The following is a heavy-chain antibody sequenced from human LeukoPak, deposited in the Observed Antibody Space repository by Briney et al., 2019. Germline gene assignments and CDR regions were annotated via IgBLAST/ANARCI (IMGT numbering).Heavy chain of an antibody. V-gene: IGHV4-4*07. CDR2: IYTSGST. D-gene: IGHD3-9*01. CDR1: GGPISSYY. J-gene: IGHJ4*02. CDR3: ARGYYDILAGYLDY. Sequence: SETLSLTCTVSGGPISSYYWSWIRQPAGKGLEWIGRIYTSGSTNYNPSLKSRVTMSVDTSKNQFSLKLSSVTAADTAVYYCARGYYDILAGYLDYWGQGTLVTVSS.